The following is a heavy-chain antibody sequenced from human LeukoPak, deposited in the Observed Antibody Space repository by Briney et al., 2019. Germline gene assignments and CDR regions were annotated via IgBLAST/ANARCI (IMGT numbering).Heavy chain of an antibody. J-gene: IGHJ4*02. CDR1: GFAFSSFG. D-gene: IGHD6-13*01. Sequence: GGSLRLSCAASGFAFSSFGMHWVRQAPGKGLEWVAVISFDGNNKYFGDFVRGRFTISRDNSKNTLYLQMNSLRAEDTAVYYCARGRYSSSWPNDYFDLWGQGALVTVSS. CDR3: ARGRYSSSWPNDYFDL. V-gene: IGHV3-30*19. CDR2: ISFDGNNK.